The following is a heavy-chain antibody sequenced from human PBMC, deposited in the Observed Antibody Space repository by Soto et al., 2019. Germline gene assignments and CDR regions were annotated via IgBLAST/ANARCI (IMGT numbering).Heavy chain of an antibody. D-gene: IGHD2-15*01. V-gene: IGHV3-23*01. Sequence: VGSLRLSCAASGFTFRDYAMTWVRQAPGKGLEWVSAISASGRSTYSADSVQGRFTISRDNPNDTLYLQMSNLGGEDTAVYFCAKLYSLHCSGGTCYPAPNIGYWGQGTLVTVSS. CDR1: GFTFRDYA. CDR2: ISASGRST. CDR3: AKLYSLHCSGGTCYPAPNIGY. J-gene: IGHJ4*02.